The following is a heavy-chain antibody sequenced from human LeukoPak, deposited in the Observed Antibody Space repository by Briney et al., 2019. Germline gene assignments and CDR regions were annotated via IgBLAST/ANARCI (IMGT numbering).Heavy chain of an antibody. CDR3: ASDYTLTVGTTSYFQH. J-gene: IGHJ1*01. Sequence: ASVKVSCKASGYIFDIHAIIWVRQAPGQGLEFLGWISTNTGNPTNAQGFTGRFVFSLDTSVSTAYLQIRSLKAEDSAVYYCASDYTLTVGTTSYFQHWGQGTRVTVSS. CDR2: ISTNTGNP. CDR1: GYIFDIHA. D-gene: IGHD1-7*01. V-gene: IGHV7-4-1*01.